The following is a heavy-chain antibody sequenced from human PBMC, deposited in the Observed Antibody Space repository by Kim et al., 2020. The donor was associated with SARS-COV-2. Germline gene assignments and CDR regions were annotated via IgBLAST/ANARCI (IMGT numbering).Heavy chain of an antibody. V-gene: IGHV4-59*01. D-gene: IGHD5-12*01. CDR1: GGSISSYY. Sequence: SETLSLTCTVSGGSISSYYWSWIRQPPGKGLEWIGYIYYSGSTKYNPSLKSRVTISVDTSKNQFSLXLSSVTAADTAVYYCARDPRSWLQSNHWYFDLWGRXXLVTVSS. CDR3: ARDPRSWLQSNHWYFDL. J-gene: IGHJ2*01. CDR2: IYYSGST.